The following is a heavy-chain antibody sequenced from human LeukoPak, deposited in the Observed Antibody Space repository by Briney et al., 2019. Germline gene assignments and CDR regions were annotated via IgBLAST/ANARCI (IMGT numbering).Heavy chain of an antibody. CDR3: ARGYPQLVLGWFDP. V-gene: IGHV4-34*01. J-gene: IGHJ5*02. Sequence: SDTLSLTGAVYGWSFSGYYWSCIRQPPGKGLEWIGEINHSGSTNYNPSLKRRVTISVATSKHQFSLKLSSVTAADTAVYYCARGYPQLVLGWFDPWGQGTLVTVSS. CDR1: GWSFSGYY. CDR2: INHSGST. D-gene: IGHD6-13*01.